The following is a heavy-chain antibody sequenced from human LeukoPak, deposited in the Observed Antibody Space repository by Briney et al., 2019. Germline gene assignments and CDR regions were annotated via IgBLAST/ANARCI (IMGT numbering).Heavy chain of an antibody. CDR3: AREIPERNCGGDCYISDY. Sequence: SETLSLTCAVYGVSFSGYYWSWIRQPPGKGLEWIGEINHSGSTNYNPSLKSRVTISVDTSKNQFPLKLSSVTAADTAVYYCAREIPERNCGGDCYISDYWGQGTLVTVSS. J-gene: IGHJ4*02. CDR1: GVSFSGYY. D-gene: IGHD2-21*02. V-gene: IGHV4-34*01. CDR2: INHSGST.